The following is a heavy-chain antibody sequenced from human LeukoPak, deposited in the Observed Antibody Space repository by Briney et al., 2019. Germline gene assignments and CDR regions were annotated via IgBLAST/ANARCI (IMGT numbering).Heavy chain of an antibody. D-gene: IGHD4/OR15-4a*01. V-gene: IGHV3-11*01. CDR1: GFSFSYSY. Sequence: PGGSLSLSFSASGFSFSYSYMSWFRLSPEKGLEWIAYITSSGTTTDYGDSVKGRFTISRVNAKNSLYLQMNSLRPEDTAVYYCARDPDYGDPSWGQGTLVTVPS. J-gene: IGHJ5*02. CDR2: ITSSGTTT. CDR3: ARDPDYGDPS.